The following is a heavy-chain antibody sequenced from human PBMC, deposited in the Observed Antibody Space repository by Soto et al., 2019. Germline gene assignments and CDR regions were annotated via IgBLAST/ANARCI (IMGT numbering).Heavy chain of an antibody. V-gene: IGHV1-8*01. D-gene: IGHD3-3*01. CDR1: GXTFTXYD. Sequence: GASVXVXXXAXGXTFTXYDIXXXRQXXXXXLXXXXWMNHNSGNTGYAQKFQGRVTMTRNTSISTAYMELSSLRSEDTAVYYCARLDQTYYDFWSGYYTHLDMDVWGKGTTVTVSS. J-gene: IGHJ6*03. CDR2: MNHNSGNT. CDR3: ARLDQTYYDFWSGYYTHLDMDV.